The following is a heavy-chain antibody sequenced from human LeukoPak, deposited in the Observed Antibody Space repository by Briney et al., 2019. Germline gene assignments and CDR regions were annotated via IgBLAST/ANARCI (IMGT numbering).Heavy chain of an antibody. V-gene: IGHV1-18*01. CDR1: GYTFANFG. CDR3: ARTCSSSSCYMVH. CDR2: ISVYNGNT. Sequence: GASVKVSCKASGYTFANFGITWVRQAPGQGLEWMGWISVYNGNTNYAQNLQGRVTLTTDTSTSTAYMELRSLRSDGTALYYCARTCSSSSCYMVHWGQGTLVTVSS. D-gene: IGHD2-2*02. J-gene: IGHJ4*02.